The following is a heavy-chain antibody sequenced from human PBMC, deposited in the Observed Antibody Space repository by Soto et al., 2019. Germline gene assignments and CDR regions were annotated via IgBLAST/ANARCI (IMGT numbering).Heavy chain of an antibody. J-gene: IGHJ2*01. V-gene: IGHV1-69*06. CDR1: GGTFSSYA. D-gene: IGHD4-17*01. CDR2: IIPIFGTA. CDR3: ARERGGHYGGNNWYFDL. Sequence: ASVKVSCKASGGTFSSYAISWVRQAPGQGLEWMGGIIPIFGTANYAQKFQGRVTITADKSTSTAYMELSSLRSEDTAVYYCARERGGHYGGNNWYFDLWGRGTLGSVSS.